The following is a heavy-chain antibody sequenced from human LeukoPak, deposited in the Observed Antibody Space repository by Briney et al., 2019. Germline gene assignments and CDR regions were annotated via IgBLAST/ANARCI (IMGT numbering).Heavy chain of an antibody. V-gene: IGHV1-69*04. D-gene: IGHD3-10*01. CDR1: VGTFSTYA. CDR2: IIPILGIA. CDR3: ARGGSGSYYWFDP. J-gene: IGHJ5*02. Sequence: SVKLSCKASVGTFSTYAISWVRQAPGQRLEWMGRIIPILGIANYAQKFQGRVTITADKSTSTAYMELSSLRSEDTAVYYCARGGSGSYYWFDPWGQGTLVTVSS.